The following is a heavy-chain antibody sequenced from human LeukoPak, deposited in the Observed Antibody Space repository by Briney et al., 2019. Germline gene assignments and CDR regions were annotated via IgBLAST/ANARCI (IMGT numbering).Heavy chain of an antibody. CDR2: IYYSGST. J-gene: IGHJ5*02. CDR1: GGSISSCSYY. Sequence: SETLSLTCTVSGGSISSCSYYWGWIRQPPGKGLEWIGSIYYSGSTYYNPSLKSRVTISVDTSKNQFSLKLSSVTAADTAVYYCARQSIGFWSGYYNVNWFDPWGQGTLVTVSS. D-gene: IGHD3-3*01. CDR3: ARQSIGFWSGYYNVNWFDP. V-gene: IGHV4-39*01.